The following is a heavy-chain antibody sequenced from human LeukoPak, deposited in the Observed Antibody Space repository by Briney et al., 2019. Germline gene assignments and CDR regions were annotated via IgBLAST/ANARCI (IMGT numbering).Heavy chain of an antibody. CDR2: MKQEGGVK. V-gene: IGHV3-7*01. CDR3: ARQGSDDFWSGYFDY. J-gene: IGHJ4*02. D-gene: IGHD3-3*01. Sequence: GGSLRLSCAASGFTFSNYWMSWVRQAPGKGLEWLANMKQEGGVKYYVDSVRGRFTISRDNSKNTLYLQMNSLRAEDTAVYYCARQGSDDFWSGYFDYWGQGTLVTVSS. CDR1: GFTFSNYW.